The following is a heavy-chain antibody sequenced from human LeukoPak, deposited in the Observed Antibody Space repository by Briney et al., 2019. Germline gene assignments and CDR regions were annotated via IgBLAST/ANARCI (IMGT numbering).Heavy chain of an antibody. CDR1: GFTVSNNY. CDR2: IYSGGST. D-gene: IGHD3-10*02. Sequence: GGSLRLSCAASGFTVSNNYMSWVRQAPGKGLEWVSVIYSGGSTYYADSVKGRFTISRDHSKNTLYLQMNSLRAEDTAVYYCAELGITMIGGVWGKGTTVTISS. J-gene: IGHJ6*04. CDR3: AELGITMIGGV. V-gene: IGHV3-66*01.